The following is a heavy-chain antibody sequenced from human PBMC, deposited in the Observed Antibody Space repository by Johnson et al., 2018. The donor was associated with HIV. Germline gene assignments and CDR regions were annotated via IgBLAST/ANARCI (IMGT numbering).Heavy chain of an antibody. CDR2: INWNGGST. CDR1: GFTFSSYA. J-gene: IGHJ3*02. V-gene: IGHV3-20*04. CDR3: ALSGSSVVVAFDI. Sequence: VQLVESGGGLVQPGGSLRLSCAASGFTFSSYAMSWVRQAPGKGLEWVSGINWNGGSTGYADSVKGRFTISRDNAKNSLYLQMNSLRAEDTAVYYCALSGSSVVVAFDIWGQGTMVTVSS. D-gene: IGHD6-6*01.